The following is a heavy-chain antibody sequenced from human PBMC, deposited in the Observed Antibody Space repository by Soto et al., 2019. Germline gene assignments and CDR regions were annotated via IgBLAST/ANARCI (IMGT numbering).Heavy chain of an antibody. J-gene: IGHJ6*02. CDR2: IIPMFGTA. V-gene: IGHV1-69*01. D-gene: IGHD2-21*02. Sequence: QVQLVQSGAEVKKPGSSVKISCKASGGTFINHAFSWVRQAPGQGLEWMGGIIPMFGTADYSQKFQGRVTITADESTTTAHMELSSLRSDDSAVYYCARDDATYCGGDCYRYFFYGLDVRGQGTTVTVSS. CDR3: ARDDATYCGGDCYRYFFYGLDV. CDR1: GGTFINHA.